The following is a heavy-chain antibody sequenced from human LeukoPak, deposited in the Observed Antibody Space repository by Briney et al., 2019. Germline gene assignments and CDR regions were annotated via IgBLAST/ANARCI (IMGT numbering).Heavy chain of an antibody. D-gene: IGHD3-22*01. V-gene: IGHV3-23*01. CDR3: AKDRLYGVIGEWKAFFDY. Sequence: AGGSLRLSCAASGFTFNSYAMSWVRQAPGRGLEWVSGISASAVGSTYYADSVKGRFTISRDNSKNTLYLQMNSLRAEDTAVYYCAKDRLYGVIGEWKAFFDYWGQGTLVTVSS. J-gene: IGHJ4*02. CDR2: ISASAVGST. CDR1: GFTFNSYA.